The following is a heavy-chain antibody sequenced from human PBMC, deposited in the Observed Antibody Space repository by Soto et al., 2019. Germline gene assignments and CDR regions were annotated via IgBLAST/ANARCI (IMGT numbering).Heavy chain of an antibody. J-gene: IGHJ6*03. D-gene: IGHD6-6*01. CDR2: ISWNSGSI. CDR1: GFTFDDYA. CDR3: AKDRVVAAPDYYYYMDV. V-gene: IGHV3-9*01. Sequence: PGGSLRLSCAASGFTFDDYAMHWVRQAPGKGLEWVSGISWNSGSIGYADSVKGRFTISRDNAKNSLYLQMNSLRAEDTALYYCAKDRVVAAPDYYYYMDVWGNGTTVTVSS.